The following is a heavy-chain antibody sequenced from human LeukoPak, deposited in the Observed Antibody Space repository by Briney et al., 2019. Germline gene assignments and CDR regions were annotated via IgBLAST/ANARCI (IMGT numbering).Heavy chain of an antibody. CDR2: INHSGST. J-gene: IGHJ4*02. CDR1: GGSFSGDY. CDR3: ASLNSSSWYIDY. V-gene: IGHV4-34*01. D-gene: IGHD6-13*01. Sequence: SETLSLTCAVYGGSFSGDYWSWICQPPGKGLEWIGEINHSGSTNYNPALKGRVTISVDTSKNQFSVKLRSVTAAYTAVYDCASLNSSSWYIDYWGQGTLVTVS.